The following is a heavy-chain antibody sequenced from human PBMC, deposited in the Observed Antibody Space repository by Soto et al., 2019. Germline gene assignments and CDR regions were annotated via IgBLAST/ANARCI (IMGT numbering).Heavy chain of an antibody. J-gene: IGHJ6*02. V-gene: IGHV3-48*02. D-gene: IGHD3-10*01. CDR1: GFTFSNYG. CDR2: ITSTSSTK. CDR3: ARRITMVRGPYYYYAMDV. Sequence: PGGSLRLSCAASGFTFSNYGMSWVRQAPGKGLEWLSYITSTSSTKHYAASVEGRFTISRDNAKNSLYLQMNSLRDEDTAVYYCARRITMVRGPYYYYAMDVWGQGTTVTVSS.